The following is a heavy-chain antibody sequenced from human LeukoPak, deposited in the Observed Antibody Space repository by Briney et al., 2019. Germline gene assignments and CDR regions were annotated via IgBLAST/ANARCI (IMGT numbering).Heavy chain of an antibody. J-gene: IGHJ4*02. CDR3: ARAIAAAGGEYYFDY. V-gene: IGHV3-21*04. D-gene: IGHD6-13*01. CDR2: ISSSSSYI. CDR1: GFTFSSYS. Sequence: GGSLRLSCAASGFTFSSYSMNWVRQAPGKGLEWVSSISSSSSYIYYADSVKGRFTISRDNAKNSLYLQMNSLRAEDTALYYCARAIAAAGGEYYFDYWGQGTLVTVSS.